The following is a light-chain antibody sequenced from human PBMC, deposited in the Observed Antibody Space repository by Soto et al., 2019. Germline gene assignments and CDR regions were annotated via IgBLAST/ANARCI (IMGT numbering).Light chain of an antibody. J-gene: IGLJ2*01. CDR1: SGHSDYG. CDR3: QTWDTVVV. CDR2: LNRDGSH. Sequence: QPVLTQSPSASASLGASVKLTCTLSSGHSDYGLAWPQQQPDKGPRYLMKLNRDGSHNKGDGIPDRFSGSISGAERYLIISGVQSDDEADYYCQTWDTVVVVGGGTKLTVL. V-gene: IGLV4-69*01.